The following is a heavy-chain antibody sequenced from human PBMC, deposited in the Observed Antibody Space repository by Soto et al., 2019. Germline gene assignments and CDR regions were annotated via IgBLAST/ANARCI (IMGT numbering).Heavy chain of an antibody. D-gene: IGHD5-12*01. V-gene: IGHV3-11*01. Sequence: QVQLVESGGGLMKSGGSLRLSCAASGFSFSDSYMSWIRQAPGKGLEWISYISSSSFTIYYADSVQGRFTVSRDNARNSLYLKMNSLRAEDTAVYYCATISGSPNRFDSWGQGTLVTVSS. CDR3: ATISGSPNRFDS. CDR2: ISSSSFTI. J-gene: IGHJ5*01. CDR1: GFSFSDSY.